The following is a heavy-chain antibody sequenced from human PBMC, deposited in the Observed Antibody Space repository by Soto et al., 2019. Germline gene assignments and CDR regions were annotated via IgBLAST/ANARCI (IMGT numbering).Heavy chain of an antibody. CDR3: ARGGGSSWRAEYFQH. V-gene: IGHV4-31*03. J-gene: IGHJ1*01. CDR1: GGSISSGGYY. CDR2: IYYSGST. D-gene: IGHD6-13*01. Sequence: SETLSLTCTVSGGSISSGGYYWSWIRQHPGKGLEWIGYIYYSGSTYYNPSLKSRVTISVDTSKNQFSLKLSSVTAADTAVYYCARGGGSSWRAEYFQHWGQGTLVTVSS.